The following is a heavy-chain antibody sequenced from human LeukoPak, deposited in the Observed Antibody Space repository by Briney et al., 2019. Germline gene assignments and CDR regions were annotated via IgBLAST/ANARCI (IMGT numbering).Heavy chain of an antibody. D-gene: IGHD6-6*01. V-gene: IGHV4-59*01. CDR2: IYYSGGT. CDR1: GGSISSYY. J-gene: IGHJ4*02. Sequence: SETLSLTCTVSGGSISSYYWSWIRQPPWKGLEWIGYIYYSGGTNYNPSLKSRVTISVDTSKNQFSLKLSSVTAADTAVYYCARVGQLVPFDYWGQGTLVTVSS. CDR3: ARVGQLVPFDY.